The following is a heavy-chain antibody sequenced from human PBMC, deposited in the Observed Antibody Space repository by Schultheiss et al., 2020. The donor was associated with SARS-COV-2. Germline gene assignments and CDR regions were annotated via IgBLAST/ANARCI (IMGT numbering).Heavy chain of an antibody. CDR2: ISSSGSTI. CDR1: GFTFDDYA. J-gene: IGHJ6*02. Sequence: GESLKISCAASGFTFDDYAMHWVRQAPGKGLEWVSYISSSGSTIYYADSVKGRFTISRDNSKNTLYLQMNSLRAEDTAVYYCARFIPGEKYGVDVWGQGTTVTVSS. V-gene: IGHV3-48*03. D-gene: IGHD3-10*01. CDR3: ARFIPGEKYGVDV.